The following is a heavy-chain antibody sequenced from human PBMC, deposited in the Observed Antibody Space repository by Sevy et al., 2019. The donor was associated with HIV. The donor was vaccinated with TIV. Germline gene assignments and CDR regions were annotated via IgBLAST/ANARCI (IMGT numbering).Heavy chain of an antibody. D-gene: IGHD3-10*01. Sequence: ASVKVSCKASGYTFTRYYMHWVRQAPGQGLEWMGIINPSCGSTSYAQKFQGRVTMTRDTSTSTVYMELSSLRSEDTAVYYCARGPLYGSGNFYYFDYWGQGTLVTVSS. CDR3: ARGPLYGSGNFYYFDY. CDR2: INPSCGST. V-gene: IGHV1-46*01. CDR1: GYTFTRYY. J-gene: IGHJ4*02.